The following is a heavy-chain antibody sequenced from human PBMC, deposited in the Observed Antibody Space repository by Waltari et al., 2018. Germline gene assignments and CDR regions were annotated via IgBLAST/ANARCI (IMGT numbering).Heavy chain of an antibody. CDR3: ARASGGPFDY. D-gene: IGHD5-12*01. V-gene: IGHV3-23*01. CDR2: ISGSGGST. Sequence: EVQLLESGGGLVQPGGSLRLSCAASGFTFSSYALSWVRQAPGKGLDWVSAISGSGGSTYYADSVKGRFTISRDNSKNTLYLQMNSLRAEDTAVYYCARASGGPFDYWGQGTLVTVSS. J-gene: IGHJ4*02. CDR1: GFTFSSYA.